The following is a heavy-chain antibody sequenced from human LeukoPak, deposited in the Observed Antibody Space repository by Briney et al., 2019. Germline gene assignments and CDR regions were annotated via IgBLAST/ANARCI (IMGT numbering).Heavy chain of an antibody. CDR3: ARESYRSFDY. J-gene: IGHJ4*02. V-gene: IGHV3-53*01. CDR2: IYSGGST. Sequence: GGSLRLSCAASGFTVSSDYMSWVRQAPGRGLEWVSVIYSGGSTYYADPVKGRFTISRDNSKNTLYLQMNSLRAEDPAVYYWARESYRSFDYWGQGTLVTVSS. CDR1: GFTVSSDY.